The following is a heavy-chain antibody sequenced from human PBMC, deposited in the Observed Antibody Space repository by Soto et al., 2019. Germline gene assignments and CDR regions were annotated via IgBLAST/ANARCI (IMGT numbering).Heavy chain of an antibody. Sequence: QVQLQESGPGLVEPSETLSLTCTVSGGSLTAYSWNWIRQPVGKGLEWIGRIDTSGKTNYIPSLKSRLTMSIDRFKNQFSLNLKFVTAPDTAVYFCAKDESGAADIWGQGTMVTVS. CDR2: IDTSGKT. J-gene: IGHJ3*02. V-gene: IGHV4-4*07. CDR1: GGSLTAYS. CDR3: AKDESGAADI. D-gene: IGHD7-27*01.